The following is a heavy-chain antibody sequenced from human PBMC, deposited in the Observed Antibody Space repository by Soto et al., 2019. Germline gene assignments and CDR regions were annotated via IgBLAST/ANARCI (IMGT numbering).Heavy chain of an antibody. J-gene: IGHJ4*02. D-gene: IGHD1-7*01. CDR1: GGTLSSYT. CDR3: ARDSTGTTNIIDY. Sequence: GASVKVSCKASGGTLSSYTISWVRQAPGQGLEWMGRIIPILGIANYAQKFQGRVTITADKSTSTAYMELSSLRSEDTAVYYCARDSTGTTNIIDYWGQGTLVTVSS. CDR2: IIPILGIA. V-gene: IGHV1-69*04.